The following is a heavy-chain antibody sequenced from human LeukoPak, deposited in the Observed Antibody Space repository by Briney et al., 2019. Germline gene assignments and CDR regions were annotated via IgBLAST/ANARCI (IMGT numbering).Heavy chain of an antibody. CDR2: ISSNGGST. CDR1: GFTFSSYA. Sequence: QPGGSLRLSCAASGFTFSSYAMHWVRQAPGKGLEYVSAISSNGGSTYYANSVKGRFTISRDNSKNTLYLQMGSLRAEDMAVYYCARGDSGVYFDYWGQGTLVTVFS. CDR3: ARGDSGVYFDY. D-gene: IGHD3-10*01. V-gene: IGHV3-64*01. J-gene: IGHJ4*02.